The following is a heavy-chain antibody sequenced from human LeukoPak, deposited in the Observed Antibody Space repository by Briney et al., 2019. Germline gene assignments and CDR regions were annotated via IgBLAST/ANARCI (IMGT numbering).Heavy chain of an antibody. CDR3: TRWARYCSSGSCYSWFDP. V-gene: IGHV3-7*01. CDR1: GFTFSDYW. D-gene: IGHD2-15*01. J-gene: IGHJ5*02. Sequence: GGSLRLSCAASGFTFSDYWMSWVRQAPGKGLEWVAKMKPDGSEEYNVDSVKGRFTISRDNAKSSLYLQMDSLRVDDTAVYYCTRWARYCSSGSCYSWFDPWGQGTLVTVSP. CDR2: MKPDGSEE.